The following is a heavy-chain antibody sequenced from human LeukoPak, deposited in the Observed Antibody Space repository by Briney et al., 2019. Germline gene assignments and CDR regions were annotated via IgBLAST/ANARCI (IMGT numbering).Heavy chain of an antibody. CDR1: GFTFSSYW. D-gene: IGHD3-22*01. J-gene: IGHJ4*02. CDR3: ARRINYYDSSGYYYVRYFDS. Sequence: GGSLRLSCAASGFTFSSYWMYWVRQAPGKGPVRVARINTDGGSLNYADSVKGRFTISRDNAKNTLYLQMNSLGAEDTAVYYCARRINYYDSSGYYYVRYFDSWGQGTLVAVSS. CDR2: INTDGGSL. V-gene: IGHV3-74*01.